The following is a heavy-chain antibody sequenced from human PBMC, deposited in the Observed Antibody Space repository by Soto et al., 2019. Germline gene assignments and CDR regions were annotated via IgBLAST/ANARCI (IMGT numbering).Heavy chain of an antibody. CDR3: ARVIVVVPDTHWFDP. CDR1: GYSVSRGYY. D-gene: IGHD2-15*01. J-gene: IGHJ5*02. V-gene: IGHV4-38-2*01. Sequence: SETLSLTCAVSGYSVSRGYYWGWIRQPPGEGLEWIGTIYHTGSTYYNPSLKSRVTISVDTSKNQFSLKLSSVTAADTAVYYCARVIVVVPDTHWFDPWGQASLVTVSS. CDR2: IYHTGST.